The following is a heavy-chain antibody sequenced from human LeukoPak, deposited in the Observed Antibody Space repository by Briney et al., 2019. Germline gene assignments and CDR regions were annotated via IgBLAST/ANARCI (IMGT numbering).Heavy chain of an antibody. J-gene: IGHJ6*04. CDR3: ARGSSIFDSGYYYGMDV. Sequence: ASVKVSCKASGYTLTSYYMHWVRQAPGQGLEWMGIINPSGGSTSYAQKFQGRVTMTRDTSTSTVYMELSSLRSEDTAVYYCARGSSIFDSGYYYGMDVWGKGITVTVSS. CDR1: GYTLTSYY. V-gene: IGHV1-46*01. D-gene: IGHD3-9*01. CDR2: INPSGGST.